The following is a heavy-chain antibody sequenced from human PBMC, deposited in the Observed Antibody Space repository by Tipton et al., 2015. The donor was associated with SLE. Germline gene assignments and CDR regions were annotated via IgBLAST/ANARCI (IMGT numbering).Heavy chain of an antibody. Sequence: TLSLTCTVSGGSINSGSYYWSWIRQPAGKGLEWIGHIYTSGSTNFNPSLKSRVTISLDTSKNQFSLKLGSVTAADTAIYYCARRPASRSYYNAYYYDYMDVWGKGTTVTVSS. J-gene: IGHJ6*03. CDR2: IYTSGST. D-gene: IGHD3-10*01. V-gene: IGHV4-61*09. CDR1: GGSINSGSYY. CDR3: ARRPASRSYYNAYYYDYMDV.